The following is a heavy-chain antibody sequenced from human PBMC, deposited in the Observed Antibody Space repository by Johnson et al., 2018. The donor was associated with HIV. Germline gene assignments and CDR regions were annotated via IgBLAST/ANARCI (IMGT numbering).Heavy chain of an antibody. CDR1: GFTFSSYG. J-gene: IGHJ3*02. D-gene: IGHD3-22*01. CDR2: ISYDGSNI. Sequence: QVQLVESGGGLVQPGGSLRLSCAASGFTFSSYGMHWVRQAPGKGLEWLAVISYDGSNIHYADSVKGRFTISRDSSKNMLYLQMNSLRTEDTAVYYCARVFYYDSNDGFDIWGQGTRVTVSS. CDR3: ARVFYYDSNDGFDI. V-gene: IGHV3-30*03.